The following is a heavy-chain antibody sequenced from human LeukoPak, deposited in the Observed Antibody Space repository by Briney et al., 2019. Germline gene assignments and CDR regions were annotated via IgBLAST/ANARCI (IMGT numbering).Heavy chain of an antibody. CDR2: IIPIFGTA. J-gene: IGHJ6*03. CDR3: ARGGVVAATIYYYYMDV. V-gene: IGHV1-69*06. CDR1: GGTFSSYA. D-gene: IGHD2-15*01. Sequence: SVKVSCKASGGTFSSYAISWVRQAPGQGLEWMGGIIPIFGTANYAQKFQGRVTITADKSTSTAYMELSSLRSEDTAVYYCARGGVVAATIYYYYMDVWGKGTTVTVSS.